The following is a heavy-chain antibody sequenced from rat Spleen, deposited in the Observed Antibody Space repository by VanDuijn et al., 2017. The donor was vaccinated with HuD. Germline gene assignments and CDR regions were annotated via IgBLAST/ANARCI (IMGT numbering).Heavy chain of an antibody. CDR1: GFTFSDYN. CDR3: TTVRWGDY. D-gene: IGHD1-12*02. V-gene: IGHV5S10*01. Sequence: EVQLVESGGGLVQPGRSLKLSCAASGFTFSDYNMAWVRQAPQKGLEWVATILYDGSGTYYRDSVKGRFTISRDNAKSTLYLQMDSLRSEDTANYYCTTVRWGDYWGQGVMVTVSS. CDR2: ILYDGSGT. J-gene: IGHJ2*01.